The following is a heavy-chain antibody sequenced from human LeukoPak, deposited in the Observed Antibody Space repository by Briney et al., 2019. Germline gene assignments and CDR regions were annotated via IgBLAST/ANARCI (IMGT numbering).Heavy chain of an antibody. J-gene: IGHJ4*02. CDR3: ARAIDRGLDY. D-gene: IGHD3-16*02. V-gene: IGHV3-11*06. CDR2: ISSSSSYI. Sequence: GGSLRLSCAASGFTFSDYYMSWIRQAPGKGLEWVSSISSSSSYIYYADSVKGRFTISRDNAKNSLYLQMNSLRAEDTAVYYCARAIDRGLDYWGQGTLVTVSS. CDR1: GFTFSDYY.